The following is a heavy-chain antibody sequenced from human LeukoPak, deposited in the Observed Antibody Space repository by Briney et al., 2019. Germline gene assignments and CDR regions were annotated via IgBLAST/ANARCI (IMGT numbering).Heavy chain of an antibody. D-gene: IGHD3-9*01. Sequence: GGSLRLSCTASGFTFGDYAMSWIRQAPGKGLEWVSYISSSGSTIYYADSVKGRFTISRDNAKNSLYLQMNSLRAEDTAVYYCARDAKHIHYDILTGYFDYWGQGTLVTVSS. CDR1: GFTFGDYA. CDR3: ARDAKHIHYDILTGYFDY. CDR2: ISSSGSTI. V-gene: IGHV3-11*01. J-gene: IGHJ4*02.